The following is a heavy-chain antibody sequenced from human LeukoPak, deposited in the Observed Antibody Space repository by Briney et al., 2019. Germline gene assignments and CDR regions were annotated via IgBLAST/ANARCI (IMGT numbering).Heavy chain of an antibody. CDR1: GFTFGDYA. V-gene: IGHV3-49*04. CDR3: TRNLGPDDGYSFDH. CDR2: ITSNGYGGTT. Sequence: PGRSLRLSCTSSGFTFGDYAMSWVRQAPGKGLEWVSFITSNGYGGTTEYAASVKGRFTMSRDDSKSIAYLQMNSLETEDTAVYFCTRNLGPDDGYSFDHWGQGTLVTVSS. D-gene: IGHD5-24*01. J-gene: IGHJ4*02.